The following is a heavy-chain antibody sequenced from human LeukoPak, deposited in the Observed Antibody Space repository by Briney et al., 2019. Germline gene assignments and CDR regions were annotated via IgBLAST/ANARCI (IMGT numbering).Heavy chain of an antibody. V-gene: IGHV3-11*03. D-gene: IGHD1-26*01. Sequence: GGSLRLSCAASGFTFSDYYMSWIRQAPGKGLEWLSYINPTSGYTPYADSVRGRFTISRDNAKNSLYLQMNSLRAEDTAVYYCARGGGGSYYHLLDYWGRGTLVTVSS. CDR3: ARGGGGSYYHLLDY. CDR1: GFTFSDYY. J-gene: IGHJ4*02. CDR2: INPTSGYT.